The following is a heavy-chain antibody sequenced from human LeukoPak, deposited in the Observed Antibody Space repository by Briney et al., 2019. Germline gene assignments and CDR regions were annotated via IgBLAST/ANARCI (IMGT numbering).Heavy chain of an antibody. Sequence: GASVKVSCKVSGYTLTELSMHWVRQAPGKGLEWMGGFDPEDGETIYAQKFQGRVTMTEDTSTDTAYMELGSLRSEDTAVYYCATDCSGGNSFVDYWGQGTLVTVSS. J-gene: IGHJ4*02. V-gene: IGHV1-24*01. CDR3: ATDCSGGNSFVDY. CDR1: GYTLTELS. D-gene: IGHD4-23*01. CDR2: FDPEDGET.